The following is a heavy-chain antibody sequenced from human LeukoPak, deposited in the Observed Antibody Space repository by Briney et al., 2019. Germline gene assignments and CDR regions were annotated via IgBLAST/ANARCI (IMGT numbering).Heavy chain of an antibody. D-gene: IGHD3-22*01. V-gene: IGHV4-38-2*02. CDR2: IYRTGST. J-gene: IGHJ3*01. CDR1: GGSISSGAY. Sequence: SETLSLTCTVSGGSISSGAYWGWVRQPPGKGLEWIATIYRTGSTYYNPSLESRVTISIDTSKNQFSLKLNSVTAADTAVYYCANSRYYYDSSGLPKSDAFDRWGQGTLVTVSS. CDR3: ANSRYYYDSSGLPKSDAFDR.